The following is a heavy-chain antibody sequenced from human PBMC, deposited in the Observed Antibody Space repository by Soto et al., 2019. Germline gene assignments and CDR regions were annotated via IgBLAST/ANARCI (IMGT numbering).Heavy chain of an antibody. CDR2: ISPDGSKK. CDR1: GFTFNNYG. D-gene: IGHD1-26*01. Sequence: GGSLRLSCVASGFTFNNYGMHWVRQAPGKGLEWVAVISPDGSKKYYADSVKGRFTISRDNSKNTLYLQMNSLKVEDTAVYYCAKWWELRNYFDCWGQGTLVTVSS. CDR3: AKWWELRNYFDC. J-gene: IGHJ4*02. V-gene: IGHV3-30*18.